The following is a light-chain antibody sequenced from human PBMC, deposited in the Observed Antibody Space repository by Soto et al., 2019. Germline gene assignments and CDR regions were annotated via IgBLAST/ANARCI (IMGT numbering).Light chain of an antibody. CDR2: GAS. Sequence: EIVLTQSPGTLSLSPGERATLSCRASQSVSSSYLAWYQQKPGQAPTLLIYGASSRATGIPGRFSGSGSGTDLTLTVRRLEPEDFAVYYCQQYGCSPPFTFGPGTKVDIK. V-gene: IGKV3-20*01. CDR3: QQYGCSPPFT. CDR1: QSVSSSY. J-gene: IGKJ3*01.